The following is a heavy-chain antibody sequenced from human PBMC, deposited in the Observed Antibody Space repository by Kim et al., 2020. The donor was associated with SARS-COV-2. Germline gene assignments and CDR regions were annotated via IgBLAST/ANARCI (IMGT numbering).Heavy chain of an antibody. D-gene: IGHD3-22*01. CDR3: ARVGAYDSSGYSFDY. V-gene: IGHV1-69*01. Sequence: AQKFQGRVTITADESTSTAYVELSSLRSEDTAVYYCARVGAYDSSGYSFDYWGQGTLVTVSS. J-gene: IGHJ4*02.